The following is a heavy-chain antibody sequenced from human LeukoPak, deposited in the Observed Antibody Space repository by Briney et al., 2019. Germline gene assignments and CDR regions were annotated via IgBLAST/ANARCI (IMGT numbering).Heavy chain of an antibody. CDR3: AGDYYDSSAFDY. CDR1: GFTFSTYW. CDR2: IKQDGSEK. V-gene: IGHV3-7*01. Sequence: PGGSLRLSCVASGFTFSTYWMSWVRQAPGKGLEWVANIKQDGSEKYYVDSVKGRFTISRDNAKNSLYLQMNSLRAEDTAVYYCAGDYYDSSAFDYWGQGTLVTVSS. D-gene: IGHD3-22*01. J-gene: IGHJ4*02.